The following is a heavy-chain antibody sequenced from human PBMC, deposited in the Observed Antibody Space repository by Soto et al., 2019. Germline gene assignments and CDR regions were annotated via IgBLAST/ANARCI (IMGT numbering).Heavy chain of an antibody. CDR1: GGSISSSSYY. Sequence: PSETLSLTCTVSGGSISSSSYYWGWIRQPPGKGLEWIGSISSSGGTYDNPSLESRVTISVDMSKNQFSLKLSSVTAADTAVYYCARHDVSYHGPGWFDPWGQGTLVTVSS. CDR2: ISSSGGT. CDR3: ARHDVSYHGPGWFDP. J-gene: IGHJ5*02. D-gene: IGHD1-26*01. V-gene: IGHV4-39*01.